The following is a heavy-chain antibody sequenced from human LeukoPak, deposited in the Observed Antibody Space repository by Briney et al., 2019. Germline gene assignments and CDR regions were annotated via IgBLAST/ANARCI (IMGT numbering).Heavy chain of an antibody. V-gene: IGHV3-33*05. CDR1: GFSFSSYG. D-gene: IGHD1-26*01. Sequence: PGGSLRLSCAASGFSFSSYGMHWVRQAPGKGLEWVAVISYDGSKTYYADSVKGRFTISRDNSKNTLYLQMNSLRAEDTAVYYCARDPWELQGSAFDYWGQGTLVTVSS. J-gene: IGHJ4*02. CDR3: ARDPWELQGSAFDY. CDR2: ISYDGSKT.